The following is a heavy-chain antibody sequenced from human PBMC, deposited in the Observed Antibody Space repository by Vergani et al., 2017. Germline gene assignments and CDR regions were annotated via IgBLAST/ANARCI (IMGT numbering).Heavy chain of an antibody. CDR3: ARHYYDSSGGAFDI. D-gene: IGHD3-22*01. CDR1: GFTFSSYG. J-gene: IGHJ3*02. V-gene: IGHV3-33*05. Sequence: QVQLVESGGGVVQPGRSLRLSCAASGFTFSSYGMHWVRQAPGKGLEWVAVISYDGSNKYYADSVKGRFTISRDNSKNTLYLQMNSLRAEDTAVYYCARHYYDSSGGAFDIWGQGTMVTVSS. CDR2: ISYDGSNK.